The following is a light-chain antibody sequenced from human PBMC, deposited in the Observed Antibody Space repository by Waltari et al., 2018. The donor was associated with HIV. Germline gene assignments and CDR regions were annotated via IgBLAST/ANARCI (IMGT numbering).Light chain of an antibody. CDR3: QQRSNWPPRLT. V-gene: IGKV3-11*01. CDR2: DAA. J-gene: IGKJ4*01. Sequence: EIVLTQSPATLSLSPGERATLSCRASQSVSSYLAWYQQKPGQAPRLLSYDAANRATGIPARVSGNGSGTDFTLTISSLEPEDCAVYYCQQRSNWPPRLTFGGGTKVEIK. CDR1: QSVSSY.